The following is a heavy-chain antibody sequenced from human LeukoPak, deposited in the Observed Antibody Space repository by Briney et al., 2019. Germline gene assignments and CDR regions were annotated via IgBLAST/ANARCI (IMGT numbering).Heavy chain of an antibody. CDR1: RFIFSNYA. CDR2: ISANGANT. V-gene: IGHV3-23*01. Sequence: GGSLRLSCAASRFIFSNYAMTWVRQAPGKGLEWVSSISANGANTYYADSVKGRFTISRDNSKNTLYLQMNSLRAEDTAVYYCAKAKYDSSGYYDYWGQGTLVTVSS. D-gene: IGHD3-22*01. CDR3: AKAKYDSSGYYDY. J-gene: IGHJ4*02.